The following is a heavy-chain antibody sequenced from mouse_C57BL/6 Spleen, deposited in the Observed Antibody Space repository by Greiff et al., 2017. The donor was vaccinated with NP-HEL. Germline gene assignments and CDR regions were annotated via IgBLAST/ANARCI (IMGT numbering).Heavy chain of an antibody. CDR2: ISYDGSN. D-gene: IGHD2-12*01. CDR1: GYSITSGYY. CDR3: AVTYYNAY. Sequence: EVKLMESGPGLVKPSQSLSLTCSVTGYSITSGYYWNWIRQFPGNKLEWMGYISYDGSNNYNPSLKNRISITRDTSKNQFFLKLNSVTTEDTATYYCAVTYYNAYWGQGTLVTVSA. J-gene: IGHJ3*01. V-gene: IGHV3-6*01.